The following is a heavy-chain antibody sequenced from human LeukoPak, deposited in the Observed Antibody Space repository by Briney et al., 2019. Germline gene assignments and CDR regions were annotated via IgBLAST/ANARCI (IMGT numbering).Heavy chain of an antibody. CDR2: LSYTGKT. Sequence: PSETLSLTCVVSGASVSTSHWNWIRQVPGKGLEWIGCLSYTGKTDYNPSLTGRVTISFGTSENQVSLKLRSVSAADTGVYYCSEGYFEPFAHGGQGARVTVSS. CDR1: GASVSTSH. J-gene: IGHJ4*02. CDR3: SEGYFEPFAH. V-gene: IGHV4-59*02. D-gene: IGHD2/OR15-2a*01.